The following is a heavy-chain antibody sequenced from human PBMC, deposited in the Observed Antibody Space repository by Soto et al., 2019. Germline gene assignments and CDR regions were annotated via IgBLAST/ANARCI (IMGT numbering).Heavy chain of an antibody. Sequence: GGSLRLSCAASGFTFSNAWMNWVRQAPGKGLEWVGRIKSKTDGGTTDYAAPVKGRFTISRDDSKNTLYLQMNSLKTEDTAVYYCSTNRDIDYYGMDVWGQGTTVTVSS. V-gene: IGHV3-15*07. CDR2: IKSKTDGGTT. CDR1: GFTFSNAW. J-gene: IGHJ6*02. CDR3: STNRDIDYYGMDV. D-gene: IGHD2-15*01.